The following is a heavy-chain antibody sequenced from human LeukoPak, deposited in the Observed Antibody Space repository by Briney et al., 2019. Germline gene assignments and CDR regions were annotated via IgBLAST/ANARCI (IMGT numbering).Heavy chain of an antibody. CDR2: ISGSGGST. CDR3: AKDLSYYDSSGAVDALDI. J-gene: IGHJ3*02. V-gene: IGHV3-23*01. CDR1: GFTFSSYA. Sequence: GGSLRLSCAASGFTFSSYAMSWVRQAPGKGLEWVSAISGSGGSTYYADSVKGRFTISRDNSKNTLYLQMNSLRAEDTAVYYCAKDLSYYDSSGAVDALDIWGQGTMVTVSS. D-gene: IGHD3-22*01.